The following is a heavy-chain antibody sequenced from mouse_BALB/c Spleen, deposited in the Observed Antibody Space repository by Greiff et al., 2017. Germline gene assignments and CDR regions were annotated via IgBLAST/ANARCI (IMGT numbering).Heavy chain of an antibody. CDR1: GFNIKDTY. CDR2: IDPANGNT. D-gene: IGHD1-1*01. CDR3: ARLLLDY. J-gene: IGHJ2*01. V-gene: IGHV14-3*02. Sequence: EVKLMESGAELVKPGASVKLSCTASGFNIKDTYMHWVKQRPEQGLEWIGRIDPANGNTKYDPKFQGKATITADTSSNTAYLQLSSLTSEDTAVYYCARLLLDYWGQGTTLTVSS.